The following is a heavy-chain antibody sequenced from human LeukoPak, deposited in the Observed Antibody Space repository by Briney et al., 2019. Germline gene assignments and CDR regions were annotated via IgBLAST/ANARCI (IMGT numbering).Heavy chain of an antibody. J-gene: IGHJ4*02. CDR2: IYYSGST. D-gene: IGHD5-18*01. V-gene: IGHV4-59*08. CDR3: ARHEGYSYAFAY. CDR1: GGSISSYY. Sequence: SETLSLTCTVSGGSISSYYWSWIRQPPGKGLEWIGYIYYSGSTNYNPSLKSRVTISADTSKNQFSLKLSSVTAADTAVYFCARHEGYSYAFAYWGQGTLVTVFS.